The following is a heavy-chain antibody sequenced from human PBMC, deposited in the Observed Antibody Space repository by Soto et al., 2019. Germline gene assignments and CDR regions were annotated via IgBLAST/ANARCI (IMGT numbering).Heavy chain of an antibody. CDR2: ISAYNGNT. CDR3: ARDLSPYSD. D-gene: IGHD2-15*01. V-gene: IGHV1-18*04. CDR1: GYTFTSNG. J-gene: IGHJ4*02. Sequence: GTSVKVSCKDSGYTFTSNGISWVRQAPGQGLEWMGWISAYNGNTNYAQKLQGRVTMTTDTSTSTAYMELRSLRSDDTAVYYCARDLSPYSDWGQGTLVPVSS.